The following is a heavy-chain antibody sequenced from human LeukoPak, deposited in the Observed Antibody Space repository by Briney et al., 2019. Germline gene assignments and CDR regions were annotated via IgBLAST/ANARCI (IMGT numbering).Heavy chain of an antibody. CDR2: INHSGST. V-gene: IGHV4-34*01. Sequence: NPSETLSLTCAVYGGSFSGYYWSWIRQPPGKGLEWIGEINHSGSTNYNPSLKSRVTISVDTSKNQFSLKLSSVTAADTAVYYCARTRRQWLAGNWFDPWGQGTLVTVSS. CDR1: GGSFSGYY. J-gene: IGHJ5*02. CDR3: ARTRRQWLAGNWFDP. D-gene: IGHD6-19*01.